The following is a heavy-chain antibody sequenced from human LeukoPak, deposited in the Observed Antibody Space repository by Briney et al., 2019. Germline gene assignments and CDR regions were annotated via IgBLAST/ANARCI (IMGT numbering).Heavy chain of an antibody. CDR2: INHSGST. D-gene: IGHD3-3*01. V-gene: IGHV4-34*01. Sequence: MSSETLSLTCAVYGGSFSGYYWSWIRQPPGKGLEWIGEINHSGSTNYNPSLKSRVTISVDTSKNQFSLKLSSVTAADTAVYYCARARVTIFGVPPLEDYWGQGTLVTVSS. CDR1: GGSFSGYY. J-gene: IGHJ4*02. CDR3: ARARVTIFGVPPLEDY.